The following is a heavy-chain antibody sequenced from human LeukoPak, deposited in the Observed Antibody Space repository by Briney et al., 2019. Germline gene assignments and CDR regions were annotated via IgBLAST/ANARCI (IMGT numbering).Heavy chain of an antibody. V-gene: IGHV4-59*12. CDR3: ATTRYCSSTSCQLFDY. J-gene: IGHJ4*02. CDR2: IYYSGST. Sequence: SETLSLTCTVSGGSIGSYYWSWIRQPPGKGLEWIGYIYYSGSTNYNPSLKNRVTISVDTSKNQFSLKLSSVTAADTAVYYCATTRYCSSTSCQLFDYWGQGTLVTVSS. D-gene: IGHD2-2*01. CDR1: GGSIGSYY.